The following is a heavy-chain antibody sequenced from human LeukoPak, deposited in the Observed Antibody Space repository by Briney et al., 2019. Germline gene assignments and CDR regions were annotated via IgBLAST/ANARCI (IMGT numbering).Heavy chain of an antibody. CDR2: ISGSGGST. D-gene: IGHD2-2*01. CDR1: GFTFSNYW. Sequence: GGSLRLSCAASGFTFSNYWMHWVRQAPGKGLEWVSTISGSGGSTYYADSVKGRFTISRDNSKNTLYLQMNSLRAEDTAVYYCAKDPGSSLPYYFDYWGQGTLATVSS. V-gene: IGHV3-23*01. J-gene: IGHJ4*02. CDR3: AKDPGSSLPYYFDY.